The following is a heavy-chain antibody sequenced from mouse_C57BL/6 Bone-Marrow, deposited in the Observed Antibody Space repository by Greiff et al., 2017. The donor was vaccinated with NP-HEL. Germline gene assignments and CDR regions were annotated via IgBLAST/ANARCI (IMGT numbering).Heavy chain of an antibody. V-gene: IGHV1-5*01. CDR2: IYPGNSDT. J-gene: IGHJ4*01. CDR3: TRGVIMTTVVARGYAMDY. Sequence: VHVKQSGTVLVRPGASVKMSCKTSGYTFTSYWMNWVNQRPGQGLEWIGAIYPGNSDTSYNQKFKGKAKLTAVTSASDAYMELRSLTNEDSAVYYCTRGVIMTTVVARGYAMDYWGQGTSVTVSS. CDR1: GYTFTSYW. D-gene: IGHD1-1*01.